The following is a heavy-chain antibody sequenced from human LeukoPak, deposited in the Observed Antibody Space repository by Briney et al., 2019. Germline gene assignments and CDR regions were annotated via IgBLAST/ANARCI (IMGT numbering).Heavy chain of an antibody. V-gene: IGHV4-38-2*02. D-gene: IGHD3-22*01. CDR3: ARLAYYDSSGYYFNFDY. Sequence: SETLSLTCTVSGYSISSGYYWDWIRQPPGKGLEWIGSIYHSGITYYNPSLKSRVTISVDTSKNQFSLKLSSVTAADTAVYYCARLAYYDSSGYYFNFDYWGQGTVVTVSS. J-gene: IGHJ4*02. CDR1: GYSISSGYY. CDR2: IYHSGIT.